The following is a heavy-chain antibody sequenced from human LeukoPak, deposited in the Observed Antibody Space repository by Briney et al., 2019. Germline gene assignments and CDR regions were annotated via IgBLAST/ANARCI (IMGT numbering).Heavy chain of an antibody. D-gene: IGHD3-3*01. J-gene: IGHJ4*02. CDR2: IKLDGSEK. CDR3: ARDQYDTWSRRGNFDS. V-gene: IGHV3-7*03. CDR1: GFTFSNYA. Sequence: GGSLRLSCAASGFTFSNYAMSWVRQAPGKGLEWVANIKLDGSEKNYVDSVKGRFTISRDNTKNSLYLQMNSLRAEDTAVFYCARDQYDTWSRRGNFDSWGQGTLVIVSS.